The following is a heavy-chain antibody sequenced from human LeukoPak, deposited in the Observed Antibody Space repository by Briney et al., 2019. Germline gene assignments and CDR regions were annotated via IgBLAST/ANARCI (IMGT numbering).Heavy chain of an antibody. J-gene: IGHJ5*02. V-gene: IGHV4-30-4*01. D-gene: IGHD2-8*01. Sequence: KPSETLSLTCTVSGGSISSGDYYWSWIRQPPGKGLEWIGYIYYSGTTYYNPSLKSRVTISVDTSKNQFSLKLSSVTAADTAVYYCASIDVILIQGFDPWGQGTLVTVSS. CDR1: GGSISSGDYY. CDR3: ASIDVILIQGFDP. CDR2: IYYSGTT.